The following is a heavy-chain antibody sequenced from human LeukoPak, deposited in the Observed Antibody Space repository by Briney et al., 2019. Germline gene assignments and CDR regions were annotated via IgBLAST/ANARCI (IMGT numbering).Heavy chain of an antibody. J-gene: IGHJ4*02. V-gene: IGHV1-8*03. Sequence: ASVKVSCKASGYTFTSYDINWVRQATGQGLEWMGWMNPNSGNTGYAQKFQGRVTITRNTSISTAYMELSSLRSEDTAVYYCARGLRWGVLMVYATEGDYYFDYWGQGTLVTVSS. CDR1: GYTFTSYD. CDR3: ARGLRWGVLMVYATEGDYYFDY. CDR2: MNPNSGNT. D-gene: IGHD2-8*01.